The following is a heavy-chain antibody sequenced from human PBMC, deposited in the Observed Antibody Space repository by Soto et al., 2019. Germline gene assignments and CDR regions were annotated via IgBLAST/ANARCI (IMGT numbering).Heavy chain of an antibody. V-gene: IGHV3-7*05. CDR2: IKPDGSEK. CDR3: ARVSTHSGTYFYFDY. D-gene: IGHD1-26*01. CDR1: GFTFSPYW. Sequence: GGSLRLSCAASGFTFSPYWMSWVRQAPGKGLEWVANIKPDGSEKYYVDSVKGRFTISRDNGENSLYLQMNSLRAEDTAVYRGARVSTHSGTYFYFDYWGQGALVTVSS. J-gene: IGHJ4*02.